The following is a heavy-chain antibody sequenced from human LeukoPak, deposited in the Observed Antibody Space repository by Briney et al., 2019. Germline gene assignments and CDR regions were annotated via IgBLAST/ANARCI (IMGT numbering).Heavy chain of an antibody. V-gene: IGHV4-34*01. CDR1: GGSFSGYY. J-gene: IGHJ6*03. Sequence: PSETLSLTCAVYGGSFSGYYWSWIRQPPGKGLEWIGEINHSGSTIYNPSLKSRVTISVDKSNNHFSLKLSSVTAADTAVYYCAGTHYYYYYMIFWGRGTTVTVSS. CDR2: INHSGST. D-gene: IGHD1-1*01. CDR3: AGTHYYYYYMIF.